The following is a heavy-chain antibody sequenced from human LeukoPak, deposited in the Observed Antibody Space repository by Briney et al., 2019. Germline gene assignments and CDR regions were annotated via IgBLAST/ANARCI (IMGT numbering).Heavy chain of an antibody. CDR1: GFTFSSYA. CDR2: IRGSGGGT. Sequence: GGSLRLSCGASGFTFSSYAMAWVRQAPGKGLEWVSSIRGSGGGTYYADSVRCRFTMSRDNSKNTLYLQMNNLRADDTAVYYCGRDPNGDYIGAFEFWGQGTLVTVSS. CDR3: GRDPNGDYIGAFEF. J-gene: IGHJ3*01. V-gene: IGHV3-23*01. D-gene: IGHD4-17*01.